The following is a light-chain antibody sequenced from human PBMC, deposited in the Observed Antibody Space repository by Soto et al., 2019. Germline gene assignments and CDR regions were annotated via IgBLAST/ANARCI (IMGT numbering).Light chain of an antibody. J-gene: IGKJ5*01. Sequence: DIQVTQSPPSVSASVVDRVTITCRASQDVGKWLAWYQQKPGKAPTLLIHGASSLQSGVPPRYSGSGYGTDFTLTISSLQPEDFATYYCQQANSFPITFGQGTRLEI. V-gene: IGKV1-12*01. CDR2: GAS. CDR3: QQANSFPIT. CDR1: QDVGKW.